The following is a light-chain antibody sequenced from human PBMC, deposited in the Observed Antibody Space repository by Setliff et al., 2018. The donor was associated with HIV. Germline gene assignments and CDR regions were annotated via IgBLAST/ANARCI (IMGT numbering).Light chain of an antibody. CDR1: QSVSSN. V-gene: IGKV3-15*01. Sequence: EIVMTQSPATLSVSPGERATLSCRASQSVSSNLAWYQQKPGQAPRLLIYAASTRATGIPARFSGSGSGTEFTLTISSLQSEDFAVYYCQQYNNWLTVGGGTKVDIK. CDR2: AAS. CDR3: QQYNNWLT. J-gene: IGKJ4*01.